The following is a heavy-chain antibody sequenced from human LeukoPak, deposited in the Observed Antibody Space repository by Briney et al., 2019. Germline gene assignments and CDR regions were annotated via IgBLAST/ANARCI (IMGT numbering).Heavy chain of an antibody. D-gene: IGHD3-9*01. Sequence: GGSLRLSCAASGFTFSNYAMSWVRQAPGKGLEWVSAITGSGGGTYYADSVKGRFTISRDNSKNTLYLQMNSLRAEDTAVYYCAKWGDYDVLTGYYDPDYWGQGTLVAVSS. CDR2: ITGSGGGT. J-gene: IGHJ4*02. V-gene: IGHV3-23*01. CDR3: AKWGDYDVLTGYYDPDY. CDR1: GFTFSNYA.